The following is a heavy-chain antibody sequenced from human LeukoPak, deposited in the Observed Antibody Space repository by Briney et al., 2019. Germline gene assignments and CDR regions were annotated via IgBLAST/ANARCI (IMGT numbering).Heavy chain of an antibody. CDR3: AGHVPLGHAWDRFDP. CDR2: SYNIGHT. CDR1: RDSPSSSNPY. Sequence: SETLSLTCTDSRDSPSSSNPYWGWTRQPPGTGLEWLVTSYNIGHTYYNTSLKSRVTISVDASKNQFSLKGRSLRASDTAMYYFAGHVPLGHAWDRFDPWGQGTQVTVSS. V-gene: IGHV4-39*01. J-gene: IGHJ5*02. D-gene: IGHD1-26*01.